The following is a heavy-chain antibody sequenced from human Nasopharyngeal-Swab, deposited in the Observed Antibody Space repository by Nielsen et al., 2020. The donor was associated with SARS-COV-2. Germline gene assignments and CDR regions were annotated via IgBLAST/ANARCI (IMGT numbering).Heavy chain of an antibody. D-gene: IGHD3-10*01. CDR2: FDPEDGET. J-gene: IGHJ4*02. CDR3: ASTMVRGSDY. Sequence: ASVKVSCKVSGYTLTELSMHWVRQAPGKGLEWMGGFDPEDGETIYAQKFQGRVTITRDTSASTAYMELSSLRSEDTAVYYCASTMVRGSDYWGQGTLVTVSS. V-gene: IGHV1-24*01. CDR1: GYTLTELS.